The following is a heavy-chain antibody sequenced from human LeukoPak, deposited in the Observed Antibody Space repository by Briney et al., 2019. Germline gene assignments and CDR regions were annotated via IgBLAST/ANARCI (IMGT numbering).Heavy chain of an antibody. CDR2: ISYSAAGT. Sequence: GGSLRLSCAASGFTFSSYSMNWVRQAPGKGLEWISSISYSAAGTYYADSVKGRFSISRDNSKKIVYLQMNSLRAEDTAVYYCAKDRWGGVTFFDYWGQGTLVTVSS. V-gene: IGHV3-23*01. CDR1: GFTFSSYS. J-gene: IGHJ4*02. CDR3: AKDRWGGVTFFDY. D-gene: IGHD2-21*02.